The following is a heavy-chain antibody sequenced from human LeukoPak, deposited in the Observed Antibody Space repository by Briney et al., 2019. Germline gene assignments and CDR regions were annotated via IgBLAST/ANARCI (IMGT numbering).Heavy chain of an antibody. CDR2: IYYSGST. J-gene: IGHJ4*02. CDR3: GSVAVALIDY. Sequence: SETLSLTCTVSGGSISSSSYYWGWIRQPPGKGLEWIGSIYYSGSTYYNPSLKSRVTISVDTSKNQFSLKLSSVTAADTAVYYCGSVAVALIDYWGQGTLVTVSS. V-gene: IGHV4-39*07. D-gene: IGHD6-19*01. CDR1: GGSISSSSYY.